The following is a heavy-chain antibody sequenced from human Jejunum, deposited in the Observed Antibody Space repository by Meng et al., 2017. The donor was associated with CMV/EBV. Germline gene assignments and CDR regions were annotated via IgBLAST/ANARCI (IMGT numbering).Heavy chain of an antibody. CDR3: AKGAAFGVTAPDY. CDR1: GFTLSGYT. CDR2: IRGNGGSA. D-gene: IGHD3-3*01. J-gene: IGHJ4*02. V-gene: IGHV3-23*01. Sequence: SGFTLSGYTMTWVRQAPGKGLEWVSRIRGNGGSAAYADSVQDRFTIFRDNSQNTLYLQMNSLRAEDTAVYYCAKGAAFGVTAPDYWGQGTLVTVSS.